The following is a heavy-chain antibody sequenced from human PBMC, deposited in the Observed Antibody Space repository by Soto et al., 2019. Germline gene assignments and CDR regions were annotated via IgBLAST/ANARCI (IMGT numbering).Heavy chain of an antibody. D-gene: IGHD5-12*01. Sequence: SETLSLTCTVSGVSISSYHWSWIRQPPGKGLEWIGYIYYSGSTNYNPSLKSRVTISVDTSKNQFSLKLSSVTAADTAVYYCARVLSGYDLYYFDYWGQGTLVTVSS. CDR1: GVSISSYH. J-gene: IGHJ4*02. CDR3: ARVLSGYDLYYFDY. V-gene: IGHV4-59*01. CDR2: IYYSGST.